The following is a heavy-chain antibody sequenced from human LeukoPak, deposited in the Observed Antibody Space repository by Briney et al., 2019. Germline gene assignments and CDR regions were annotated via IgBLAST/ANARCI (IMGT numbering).Heavy chain of an antibody. J-gene: IGHJ3*02. CDR1: GGSFSGYY. V-gene: IGHV4-59*01. CDR2: IYYSGST. Sequence: SETLSLTCAVYGGSFSGYYWSWIRQPPGKGLEWIGYIYYSGSTNYNPSLKSRVTISVDTSKNQFSLKLSSVTAADTAVYYCARHNTRDAFDIWGQGTMVTVSS. CDR3: ARHNTRDAFDI. D-gene: IGHD1-1*01.